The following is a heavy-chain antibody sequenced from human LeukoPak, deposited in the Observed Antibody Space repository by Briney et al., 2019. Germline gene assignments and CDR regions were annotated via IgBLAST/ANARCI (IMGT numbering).Heavy chain of an antibody. CDR3: ARRAKSAYYFDY. Sequence: SETLSLTCTVSGGSLSYYYWSWIRQPAGKGLEWIGRIYPSGSTNYNPSLESRVTVSVDTSKNQFSLKLSSVTAADTAVYYCARRAKSAYYFDYWGQGTVVTVSS. CDR2: IYPSGST. D-gene: IGHD2/OR15-2a*01. J-gene: IGHJ4*02. V-gene: IGHV4-4*07. CDR1: GGSLSYYY.